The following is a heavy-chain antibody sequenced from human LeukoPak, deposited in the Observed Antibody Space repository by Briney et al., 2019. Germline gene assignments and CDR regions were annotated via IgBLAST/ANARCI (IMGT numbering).Heavy chain of an antibody. CDR3: ARLAKCDGDCYTFDF. D-gene: IGHD2-21*02. CDR2: IDYNGYT. CDR1: GDSISGHP. J-gene: IGHJ4*02. V-gene: IGHV4-59*11. Sequence: EPSETLSLTCAVSGDSISGHPWSWIRQPPGKGLDYIGFIDYNGYTNYNPSLKSRVTISADTSKNQLSLNLNSVTSADAAVCYCARLAKCDGDCYTFDFWGQGILVAVSS.